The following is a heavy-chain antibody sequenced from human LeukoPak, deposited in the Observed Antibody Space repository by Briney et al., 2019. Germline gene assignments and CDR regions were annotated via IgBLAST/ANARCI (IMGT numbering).Heavy chain of an antibody. Sequence: SETMSLTCTVSAGYISSYNCSWLRQPPGKRNELIGCIYYSGSTSYNPSLKSRLTISVDTPKNRFSLKLSSVTAADTAVYYCARVYYDFWSGYEANAFDIWGQGTMVTVSS. D-gene: IGHD3-3*01. CDR1: AGYISSYN. CDR2: IYYSGST. V-gene: IGHV4-59*01. CDR3: ARVYYDFWSGYEANAFDI. J-gene: IGHJ3*02.